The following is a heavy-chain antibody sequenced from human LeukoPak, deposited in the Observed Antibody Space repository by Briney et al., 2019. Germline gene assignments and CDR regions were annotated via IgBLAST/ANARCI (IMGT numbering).Heavy chain of an antibody. CDR3: ARVLLRYSFDY. J-gene: IGHJ4*02. Sequence: PSETLSLTCTVSGGXISGYFWSWIRQPPGKGLEWIGYIYYSGSTNYNPSLKSRVTISVDTSKNQFSLKLTSVTAADTAVYYCARVLLRYSFDYWGQGTLVTVSS. CDR2: IYYSGST. CDR1: GGXISGYF. V-gene: IGHV4-59*01.